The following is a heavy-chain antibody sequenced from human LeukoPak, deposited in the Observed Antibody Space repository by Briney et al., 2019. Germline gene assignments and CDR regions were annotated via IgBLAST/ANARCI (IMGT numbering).Heavy chain of an antibody. CDR2: IYTSGST. V-gene: IGHV4-4*07. CDR3: AREEYQLLGTYYYYYMDV. D-gene: IGHD2-2*01. CDR1: GDSINNYY. Sequence: PSETLSLTCTVSGDSINNYYWSWIRQPAGKGLEWIGRIYTSGSTNYNPSLKSRVTISVDTSKNQFSLKLSSVTAADTAVYYCAREEYQLLGTYYYYYMDVWGKGTTVTVSS. J-gene: IGHJ6*03.